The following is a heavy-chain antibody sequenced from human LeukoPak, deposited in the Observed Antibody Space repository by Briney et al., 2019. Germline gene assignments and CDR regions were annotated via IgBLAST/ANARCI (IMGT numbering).Heavy chain of an antibody. J-gene: IGHJ4*02. Sequence: GGSLRLSCAASGFSLSAYGVHWVRQAPGKGLEWVAVIWYDGTSKDYADSVKGRFTISRDNSKNTLYLQMNSLRAEDTAVYYCAKVTGIGYWGQGTLVTVSS. CDR3: AKVTGIGY. CDR2: IWYDGTSK. D-gene: IGHD2-21*01. V-gene: IGHV3-33*06. CDR1: GFSLSAYG.